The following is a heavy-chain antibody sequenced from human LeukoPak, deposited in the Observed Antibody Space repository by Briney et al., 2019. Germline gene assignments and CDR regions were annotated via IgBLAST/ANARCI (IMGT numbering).Heavy chain of an antibody. V-gene: IGHV4-4*02. J-gene: IGHJ5*02. CDR1: GGSISSGNW. D-gene: IGHD6-13*01. CDR2: IHHTGST. CDR3: ARDRAAAGTNYFDP. Sequence: SGTLSLTCAVSGGSISSGNWWNWVRQPPGKGLEWIGEIHHTGSTNYDPSLKSRVTISVDKSKNHFSLKLSSVTAADTAVYYCARDRAAAGTNYFDPWGQGTLVTVSS.